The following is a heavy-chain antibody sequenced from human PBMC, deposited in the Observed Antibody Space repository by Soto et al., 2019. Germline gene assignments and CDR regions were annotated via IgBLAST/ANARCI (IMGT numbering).Heavy chain of an antibody. Sequence: QITLKESGPTLVKPTQTLTLTCTFSGSSLSTSGVGVGWIRQPPGKALEWLAVIYWDDDKGYSPSLKNRLTITKDTSKNQVVLTMTNMDPVDTATYYCAHTVGLVVVTSEDEYFQHWGQGTQVTVSS. CDR1: GSSLSTSGVG. CDR2: IYWDDDK. J-gene: IGHJ1*01. V-gene: IGHV2-5*02. CDR3: AHTVGLVVVTSEDEYFQH. D-gene: IGHD2-15*01.